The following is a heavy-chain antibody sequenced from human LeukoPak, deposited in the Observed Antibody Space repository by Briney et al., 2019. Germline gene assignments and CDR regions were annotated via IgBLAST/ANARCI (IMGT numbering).Heavy chain of an antibody. V-gene: IGHV1-18*01. CDR1: GYTFTSYG. D-gene: IGHD5-18*01. CDR3: ASGGYSYGFDY. J-gene: IGHJ4*02. CDR2: ISAYNGNT. Sequence: ASVEVSCKASGYTFTSYGISWVRQAPGQGLEWMGWISAYNGNTNYAQKLQGRVTMTTDTSTSTAYMELSSLRSEDTAVYYCASGGYSYGFDYWGQGTLVTVSS.